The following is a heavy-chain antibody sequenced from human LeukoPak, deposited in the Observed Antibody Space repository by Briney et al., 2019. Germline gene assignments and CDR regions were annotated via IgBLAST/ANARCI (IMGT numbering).Heavy chain of an antibody. CDR2: IYHSGSP. Sequence: SETLSLTCTVSGGSFSGYYWSWIRQPPGKGLEWIGDIYHSGSPNYNPSLKSRVTISVDASKNQFSLNLISVTAGPTAAYYCARGSGEYRISSPGIAVWGQGTTVTVSS. J-gene: IGHJ6*02. D-gene: IGHD6-19*01. CDR3: ARGSGEYRISSPGIAV. V-gene: IGHV4-59*12. CDR1: GGSFSGYY.